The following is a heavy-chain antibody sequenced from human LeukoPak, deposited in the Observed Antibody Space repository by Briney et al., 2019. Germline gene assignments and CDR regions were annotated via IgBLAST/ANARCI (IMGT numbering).Heavy chain of an antibody. CDR2: IYTSGST. J-gene: IGHJ6*03. V-gene: IGHV4-4*09. CDR3: ARLYYYYYMDV. CDR1: GGSISSYY. Sequence: SETLSLTCTVSGGSISSYYWSWIRQPPGKGLEWIGYIYTSGSTNYNPSLKIRVTISVDTSKNQFSLKLSSVTAADTAVYYCARLYYYYYMDVWGKGTTVTVSS.